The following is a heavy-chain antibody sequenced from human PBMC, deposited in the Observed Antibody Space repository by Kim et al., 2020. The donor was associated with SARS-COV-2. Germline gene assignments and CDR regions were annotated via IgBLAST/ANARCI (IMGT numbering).Heavy chain of an antibody. V-gene: IGHV3-48*01. D-gene: IGHD2-2*01. J-gene: IGHJ4*02. CDR2: ISSSSSTI. CDR1: GFTFSSYS. CDR3: ARGRVVVVPAAMGDY. Sequence: GGFLRLSCAASGFTFSSYSMNWVRQAPGKGLEWVSYISSSSSTIYYADSVKGRFTISRDNAKNSLYLQMNSLRAEDTAVYYCARGRVVVVPAAMGDYWGQGTLVTVSS.